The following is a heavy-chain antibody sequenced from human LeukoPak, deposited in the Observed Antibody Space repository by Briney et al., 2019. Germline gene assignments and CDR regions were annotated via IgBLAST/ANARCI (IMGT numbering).Heavy chain of an antibody. CDR1: GDSVSRSSYY. CDR3: ARGVYSLDV. V-gene: IGHV3-7*01. Sequence: PSETLSLTCTVSGDSVSRSSYYWDWIRQSPGKGLEWVANMNEDGSEKYYVDSVKGRFTISRDSAKNSLYLQMNSLRAEDTAVYYCARGVYSLDVWGKGITVTVSS. CDR2: MNEDGSEK. J-gene: IGHJ6*04. D-gene: IGHD2-21*01.